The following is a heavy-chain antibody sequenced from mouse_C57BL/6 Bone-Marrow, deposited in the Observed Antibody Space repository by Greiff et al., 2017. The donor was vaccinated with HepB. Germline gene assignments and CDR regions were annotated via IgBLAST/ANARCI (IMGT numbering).Heavy chain of an antibody. D-gene: IGHD1-1*01. CDR3: ARRGVVATRDY. J-gene: IGHJ2*01. V-gene: IGHV1-81*01. Sequence: VKLQQSGAELARPGASVKLSCKASGYTFTSYGISWVKQRTGQGLEWIGAIYPRSGNTYYNEKFKGKSTLTADKSSSTAYMELRSLTSEDSAVYFCARRGVVATRDYWGQGTTLTVSS. CDR1: GYTFTSYG. CDR2: IYPRSGNT.